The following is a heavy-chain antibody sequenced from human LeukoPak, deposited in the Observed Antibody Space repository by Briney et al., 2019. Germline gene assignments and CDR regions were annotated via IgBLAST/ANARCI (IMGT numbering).Heavy chain of an antibody. CDR2: ISPYGSTT. D-gene: IGHD6-13*01. V-gene: IGHV3-74*03. Sequence: GGSLRLSCAASGFTFRRYWMHWVRQAPGKGLMWVARISPYGSTTLYADSVKGRFTISRDNAKKTLYLPMNSLGAEDTAVYYCTTVLSSTRYNLCDYWGQGTLVPVSS. CDR1: GFTFRRYW. J-gene: IGHJ4*02. CDR3: TTVLSSTRYNLCDY.